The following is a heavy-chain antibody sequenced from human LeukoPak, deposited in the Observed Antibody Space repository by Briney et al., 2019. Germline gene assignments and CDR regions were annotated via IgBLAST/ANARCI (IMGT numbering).Heavy chain of an antibody. J-gene: IGHJ4*02. CDR2: IIPILGIA. V-gene: IGHV1-69*04. CDR1: GGTFSSYA. D-gene: IGHD2-21*02. CDR3: ARGMYTAFDY. Sequence: SVKVSCKASGGTFSSYAISWVRQVPGQGLEWMGRIIPILGIANYAQKFQGRVTITADTSTSTAYMELRSLRSDDTAVYYCARGMYTAFDYWGQGTLVTVSS.